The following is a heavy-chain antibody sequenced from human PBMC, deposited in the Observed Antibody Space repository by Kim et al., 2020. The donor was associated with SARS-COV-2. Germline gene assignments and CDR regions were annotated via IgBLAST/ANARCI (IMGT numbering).Heavy chain of an antibody. CDR1: GGTFSSYA. J-gene: IGHJ6*02. CDR2: IIPILGIA. V-gene: IGHV1-69*04. CDR3: ARENVEVGAADDYSYYYGMDV. D-gene: IGHD1-26*01. Sequence: SVKVSCKASGGTFSSYAISWVRQAPGRGLEWMGRIIPILGIANYAQKFQGRVTITANKSTSTPYMELSSLRSEDTAVYYCARENVEVGAADDYSYYYGMDVWGQGTTVTVSS.